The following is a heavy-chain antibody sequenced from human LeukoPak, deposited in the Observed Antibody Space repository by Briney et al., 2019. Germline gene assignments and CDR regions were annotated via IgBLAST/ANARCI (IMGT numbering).Heavy chain of an antibody. V-gene: IGHV3-48*03. CDR3: AKFAKAAALDS. D-gene: IGHD6-13*01. CDR1: GFTFSSYE. CDR2: ISSSGSSI. Sequence: GGSLRLSCAASGFTFSSYEMNWVRQAPGKGLEWISYISSSGSSISYADSVKGRFTISRDNAKNSLYLQMNSLRVEDTAVYYCAKFAKAAALDSGAQEPLVPVPT. J-gene: IGHJ4*02.